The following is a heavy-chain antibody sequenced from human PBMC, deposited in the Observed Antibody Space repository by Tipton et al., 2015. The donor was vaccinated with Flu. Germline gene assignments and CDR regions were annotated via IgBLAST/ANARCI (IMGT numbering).Heavy chain of an antibody. CDR1: GGSFSGYY. Sequence: LRLSCAVYGGSFSGYYWSWIRQPPGKGMEWIGEINQSGSTSKNPSLKSPVTISVDTSKNQFSLKLSSVTAADAAVYYCARGLSGWGSDERRYFDSWGQGTLVTVSS. CDR2: INQSGST. V-gene: IGHV4-34*01. J-gene: IGHJ4*02. D-gene: IGHD3-16*01. CDR3: ARGLSGWGSDERRYFDS.